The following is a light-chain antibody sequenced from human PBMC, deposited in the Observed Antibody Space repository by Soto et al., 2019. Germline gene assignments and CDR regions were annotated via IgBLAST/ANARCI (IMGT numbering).Light chain of an antibody. CDR1: QSISSY. V-gene: IGKV1-39*01. J-gene: IGKJ4*01. CDR2: AAS. Sequence: DLQMTQSPSSLSASVGDRVTITCRASQSISSYLNWYQQKPGKAPKLLIYAASSLQSGVPSRFSGSGSGTDFTLTISNLQPEDFATYYCQQSFSFPPSFGGGTKVDIK. CDR3: QQSFSFPPS.